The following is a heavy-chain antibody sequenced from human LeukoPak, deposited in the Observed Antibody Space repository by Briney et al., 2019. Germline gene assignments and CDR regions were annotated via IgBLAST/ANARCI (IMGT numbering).Heavy chain of an antibody. CDR3: ARDLTMFVVVPGY. CDR1: GYTFTGYY. V-gene: IGHV1-2*02. Sequence: ASVKVSCKASGYTFTGYYLHWVRQAPGQGLEWMGWINPNSGDTNYAQKFQGRVTMTRDTSINTAYMELSRLRSDDTAVYHCARDLTMFVVVPGYWGQGTLVTVLS. J-gene: IGHJ4*02. CDR2: INPNSGDT. D-gene: IGHD3-10*02.